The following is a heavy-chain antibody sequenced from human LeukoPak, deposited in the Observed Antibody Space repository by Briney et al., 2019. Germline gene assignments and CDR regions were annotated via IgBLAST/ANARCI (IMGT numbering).Heavy chain of an antibody. D-gene: IGHD3-22*01. CDR1: GYTLTELS. CDR2: INPNSGGT. Sequence: ASVKVSCKVSGYTLTELSMHWVRQAPGQGLEWMGWINPNSGGTNYAQKFQGRVTMTRDTSISTAYMELSRLRSDDTAVYYCARDLQLYDSSGYYINWFDPWGQGTLVTVSS. V-gene: IGHV1-2*02. J-gene: IGHJ5*02. CDR3: ARDLQLYDSSGYYINWFDP.